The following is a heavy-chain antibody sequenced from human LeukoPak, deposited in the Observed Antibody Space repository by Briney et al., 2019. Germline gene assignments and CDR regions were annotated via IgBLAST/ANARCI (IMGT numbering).Heavy chain of an antibody. V-gene: IGHV1-2*02. CDR1: GYTFPGYY. CDR3: AKDANGFLTGYFDS. Sequence: ASVKVSCKASGYTFPGYYIHWVRQAPGQGLEWMGWINPNSGGTNYAQKFQGRVTMTRDTSITYMELSRLRSDDTAVYYCAKDANGFLTGYFDSWGQGTLVTVSS. D-gene: IGHD3-9*01. CDR2: INPNSGGT. J-gene: IGHJ4*02.